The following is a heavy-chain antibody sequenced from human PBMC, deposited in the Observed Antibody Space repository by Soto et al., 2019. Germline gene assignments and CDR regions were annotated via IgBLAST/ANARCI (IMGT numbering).Heavy chain of an antibody. CDR3: ARDNVVMGDIRRTPQYYMDV. Sequence: VGSLRLSCAASGFTFSDYYMSWIRQAPGKGLEWVSYISSSGSTIYYADSVKGRFTISRDNAKNSLYLQMNSLRAEDTAVYYCARDNVVMGDIRRTPQYYMDVWGKGTTVTVSS. J-gene: IGHJ6*03. CDR2: ISSSGSTI. D-gene: IGHD3-16*02. CDR1: GFTFSDYY. V-gene: IGHV3-11*01.